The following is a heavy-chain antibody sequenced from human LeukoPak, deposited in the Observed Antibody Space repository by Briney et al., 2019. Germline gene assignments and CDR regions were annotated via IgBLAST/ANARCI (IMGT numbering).Heavy chain of an antibody. Sequence: ASVKVSCKASGYTFTSYPISWVRQAPGQGLEWMGWITTYNGNTHYAQKLQGRVTMTTETSTSTAYMDLRGLRSDDTAVYYCSRGYDYGDYVGDFDYWGQGTLVTVSS. CDR1: GYTFTSYP. J-gene: IGHJ4*02. V-gene: IGHV1-18*01. CDR2: ITTYNGNT. CDR3: SRGYDYGDYVGDFDY. D-gene: IGHD4-17*01.